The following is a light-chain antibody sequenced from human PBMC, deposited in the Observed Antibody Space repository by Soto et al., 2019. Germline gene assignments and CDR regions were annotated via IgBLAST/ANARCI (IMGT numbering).Light chain of an antibody. CDR2: GAS. CDR1: QGIRSW. Sequence: DIQLSQTPPSLSASVGDRVTITCRASQGIRSWLAWYQQKPGKAPKFLIYGASGLQTGVPSRFSGSGSGTDFTLTISRLQPEDSAAYYCHQSNILPLTFGRGTKVDI. CDR3: HQSNILPLT. J-gene: IGKJ4*01. V-gene: IGKV1-12*01.